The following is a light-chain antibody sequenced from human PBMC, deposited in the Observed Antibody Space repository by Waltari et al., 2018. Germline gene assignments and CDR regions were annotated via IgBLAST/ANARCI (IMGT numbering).Light chain of an antibody. V-gene: IGKV1-5*03. Sequence: DIQMTQSPSTLSASVGDRVTITCRAGPRLSNWLDCYQQKPGKAPKDLIYKASTLESGVPSRFRGHGSGTEVYLTISSLQPDDFATYYCQKYRNLWNFGPGTKVDIK. J-gene: IGKJ1*01. CDR1: PRLSNW. CDR2: KAS. CDR3: QKYRNLWN.